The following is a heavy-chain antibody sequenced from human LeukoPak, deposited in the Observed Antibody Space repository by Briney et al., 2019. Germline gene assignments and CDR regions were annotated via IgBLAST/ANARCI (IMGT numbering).Heavy chain of an antibody. J-gene: IGHJ4*02. CDR1: GFTFSSYA. CDR2: ISGSGGST. CDR3: AKDRAARHHFDY. Sequence: GGSLRLSCTASGFTFSSYAMSWVRQAPGKGLEWVSTISGSGGSTYYADSVKGRFTISRDNSKNTLYLQMNSLRAEDTAVYYCAKDRAARHHFDYWGQGTLVTVSS. V-gene: IGHV3-23*01. D-gene: IGHD6-6*01.